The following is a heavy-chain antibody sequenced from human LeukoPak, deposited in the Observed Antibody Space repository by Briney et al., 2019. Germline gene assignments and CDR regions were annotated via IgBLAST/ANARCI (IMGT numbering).Heavy chain of an antibody. D-gene: IGHD6-6*01. CDR3: ATRYSSSSFDF. V-gene: IGHV5-51*01. CDR1: GYSFASYW. J-gene: IGHJ4*02. Sequence: GESLKISCKGSGYSFASYWIGWVRQMPGKGLGWMGIIYPGDSDTKYSPSFQGQVTISADKSISTTYLQWSSLKASDTAMYYCATRYSSSSFDFWGQGTLVTVSS. CDR2: IYPGDSDT.